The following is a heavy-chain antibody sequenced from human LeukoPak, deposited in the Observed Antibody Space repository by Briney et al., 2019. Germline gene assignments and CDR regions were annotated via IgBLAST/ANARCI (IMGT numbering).Heavy chain of an antibody. D-gene: IGHD5-24*01. CDR3: ARGRDGYKFDY. V-gene: IGHV4-59*01. J-gene: IGHJ4*02. Sequence: SETLSLTCTVSGGSISSYYWSWIRQPPGKGLNWLGYIYYTVSTNYNPSLKSRVTISLDTSKKEFSLKLSSVTAADTAVYYCARGRDGYKFDYWGQGTLVTVSS. CDR1: GGSISSYY. CDR2: IYYTVST.